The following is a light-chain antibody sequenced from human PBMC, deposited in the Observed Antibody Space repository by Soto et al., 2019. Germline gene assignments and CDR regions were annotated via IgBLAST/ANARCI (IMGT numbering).Light chain of an antibody. J-gene: IGLJ1*01. Sequence: QAVVTQAPSASGTPGQRVTISCSGSSFNIGSNYVYWYQQLPGTAPKLVIFRNDQRPSGIPDRISGSKSGTSASLAISGLRSEDEADYYCSAWDDSPSGYVFGTGTKLTVL. CDR3: SAWDDSPSGYV. CDR2: RND. V-gene: IGLV1-47*01. CDR1: SFNIGSNY.